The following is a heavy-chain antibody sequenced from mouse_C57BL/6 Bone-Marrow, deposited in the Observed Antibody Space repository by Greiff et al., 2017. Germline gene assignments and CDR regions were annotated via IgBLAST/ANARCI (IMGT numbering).Heavy chain of an antibody. Sequence: QVQLQQSGAELVRPGTSVKVSCKASGYAFTNYLIEWVKQRPGQGLEWIGVINPGSGGTNYNEKFKGKATLTADKSSSTAYMQLRSLTSEDSAVYFCSLTGHWYFDVWGTGTTVTVSS. J-gene: IGHJ1*03. CDR1: GYAFTNYL. CDR3: SLTGHWYFDV. CDR2: INPGSGGT. D-gene: IGHD4-1*01. V-gene: IGHV1-54*01.